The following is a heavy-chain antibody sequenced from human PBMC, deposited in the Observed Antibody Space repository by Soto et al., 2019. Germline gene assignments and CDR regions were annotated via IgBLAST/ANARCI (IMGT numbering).Heavy chain of an antibody. J-gene: IGHJ5*01. CDR2: ISGSADDT. CDR1: GFFFSGYD. V-gene: IGHV3-23*01. CDR3: AKAGGFCRGPYCFPDWLDS. D-gene: IGHD2-15*01. Sequence: EVQLLESGGGLVQPGGSLRLSCAASGFFFSGYDLSWVRQAPGKGLEWVSIISGSADDTQYADSVKGRFTISSDNFQNTVSLHMDNLRAEDTALYYCAKAGGFCRGPYCFPDWLDSWGQGTLVTVSP.